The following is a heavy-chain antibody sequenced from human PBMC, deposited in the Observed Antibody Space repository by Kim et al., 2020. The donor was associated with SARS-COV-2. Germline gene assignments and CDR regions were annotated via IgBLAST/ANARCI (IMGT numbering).Heavy chain of an antibody. CDR2: ISSSGSTI. CDR1: GFTFSSYE. D-gene: IGHD3-22*01. Sequence: GGSLRLSCAASGFTFSSYEMNWVRQAPGKGLEWVSYISSSGSTIYYADSVKGRFTISRDNAKNSLYLQMNSLRAEDTAVYYCARDTANYYDSSGYYYDYWGQGTLVTVS. CDR3: ARDTANYYDSSGYYYDY. V-gene: IGHV3-48*03. J-gene: IGHJ4*02.